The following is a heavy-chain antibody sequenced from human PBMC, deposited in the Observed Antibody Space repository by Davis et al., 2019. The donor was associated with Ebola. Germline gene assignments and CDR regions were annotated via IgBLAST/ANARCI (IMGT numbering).Heavy chain of an antibody. V-gene: IGHV3-11*06. CDR3: ARAGGEVGSDY. J-gene: IGHJ4*02. CDR1: GFTFSDYY. CDR2: ISSRGSYT. D-gene: IGHD3-16*01. Sequence: GESPKIPCAASGFTFSDYYMSWIRQAPGKGLEWVSYISSRGSYTNYADSVKGRFTISRDNAKNSLYLQMNSLRAEDTAVYYCARAGGEVGSDYWGQGTLVTVSS.